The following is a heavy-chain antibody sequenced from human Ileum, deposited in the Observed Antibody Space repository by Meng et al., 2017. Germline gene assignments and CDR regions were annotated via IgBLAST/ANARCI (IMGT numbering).Heavy chain of an antibody. J-gene: IGHJ4*02. Sequence: GESLKISCAASGFTFSSYAMSWVRQAPGKGLEWVSAISGSGGSTYYADSVKGRFTISRDNSKNTLYLQMNSLRAEDTAVYYCAKTYYDSSGYYYFDYWGREPWSPSPQ. CDR3: AKTYYDSSGYYYFDY. CDR2: ISGSGGST. CDR1: GFTFSSYA. D-gene: IGHD3-22*01. V-gene: IGHV3-23*01.